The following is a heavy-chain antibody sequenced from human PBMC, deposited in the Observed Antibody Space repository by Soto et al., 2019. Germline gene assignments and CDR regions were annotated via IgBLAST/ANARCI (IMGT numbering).Heavy chain of an antibody. CDR3: ARGGEYSGYEPFDY. J-gene: IGHJ4*02. Sequence: PSETLSLTCTVSGGSISSYYWSWIRQPPGKGLEWIGYIYCSGSTNYNPSLKSRVTISVDTSKNQFSLKLSSVTAADTAVYYCARGGEYSGYEPFDYWGQGTLVTVS. V-gene: IGHV4-59*01. D-gene: IGHD5-12*01. CDR2: IYCSGST. CDR1: GGSISSYY.